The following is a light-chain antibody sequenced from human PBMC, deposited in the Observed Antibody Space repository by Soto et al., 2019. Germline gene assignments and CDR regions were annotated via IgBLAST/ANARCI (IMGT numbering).Light chain of an antibody. CDR3: QQYSDLPMT. CDR1: QSVSSSY. Sequence: EIVLTQSPGTLSLSPWERATLSCRASQSVSSSYLAWYQQKPGQAPRLLIYGASSRATGIPDRFSGSGSGTDFTLTISSLQPDDIAVYFCQQYSDLPMTFGQGTRLEIK. CDR2: GAS. V-gene: IGKV3-20*01. J-gene: IGKJ5*01.